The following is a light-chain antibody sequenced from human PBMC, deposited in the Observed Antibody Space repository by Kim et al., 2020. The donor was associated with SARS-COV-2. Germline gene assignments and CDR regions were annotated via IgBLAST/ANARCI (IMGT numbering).Light chain of an antibody. CDR2: GAS. CDR1: QDIANS. J-gene: IGKJ1*01. CDR3: QKYNTAPWT. V-gene: IGKV1-27*01. Sequence: SACVGDRVTITCRASQDIANSLAWYQQKPGTAPKLLIYGASTLQSEVPSRFSGSGSGTEFTLTIGSLQTEDVATYYCQKYNTAPWTFGPGTKLEI.